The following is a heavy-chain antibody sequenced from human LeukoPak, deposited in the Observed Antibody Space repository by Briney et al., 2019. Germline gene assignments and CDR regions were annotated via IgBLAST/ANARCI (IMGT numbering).Heavy chain of an antibody. J-gene: IGHJ4*02. CDR1: GYTLTGYY. CDR3: ARDRYCSGGTCYFTDDY. CDR2: INPNSGGT. Sequence: ASVKVSCKASGYTLTGYYMHWVRQAPGQGLEWMGWINPNSGGTYSAQKFQGRVTMTRDTSISTAYMELSRLRSDDTAVYYCARDRYCSGGTCYFTDDYWGQGTLVTVSS. V-gene: IGHV1-2*02. D-gene: IGHD2-15*01.